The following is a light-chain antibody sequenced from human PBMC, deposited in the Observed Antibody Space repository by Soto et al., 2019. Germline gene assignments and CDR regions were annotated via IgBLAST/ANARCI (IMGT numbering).Light chain of an antibody. Sequence: DIQMTQSTSTLSASVGDRVTIACRASQNMNNWLAWYQQKPGKAPKLLIYAASSLESGVPSRFSGSRSGTEFTLTIISLQPDDCATYFCQHYESNPWTFGQGTKVELK. CDR3: QHYESNPWT. CDR1: QNMNNW. V-gene: IGKV1-5*01. CDR2: AAS. J-gene: IGKJ1*01.